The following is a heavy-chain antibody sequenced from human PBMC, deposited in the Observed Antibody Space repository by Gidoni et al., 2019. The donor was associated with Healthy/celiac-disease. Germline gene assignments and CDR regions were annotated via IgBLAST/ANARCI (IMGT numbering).Heavy chain of an antibody. D-gene: IGHD3-22*01. CDR1: GGSFSGYY. J-gene: IGHJ4*02. Sequence: QVQLQQWGAGLLKPSETLSLTCAVYGGSFSGYYWSWIRQPPGKGLEWIGEIKHSGSTNYNPSLKSRVTISVDTSKNQFALKLSSVTAADTAVYYCASSYYDSSGYYGRPYYFDYWGQGTLVTVSS. CDR3: ASSYYDSSGYYGRPYYFDY. CDR2: IKHSGST. V-gene: IGHV4-34*01.